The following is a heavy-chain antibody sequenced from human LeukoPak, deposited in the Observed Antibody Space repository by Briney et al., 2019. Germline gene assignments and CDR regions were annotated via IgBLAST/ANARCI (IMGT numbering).Heavy chain of an antibody. CDR3: ARAREGCTNYAFDI. CDR1: GFTVSSSY. J-gene: IGHJ3*02. V-gene: IGHV3-53*01. CDR2: IYTGGNT. Sequence: GGSLRLSCAAFGFTVSSSYISWVRQAPGKGLEWVSVIYTGGNTYYADSVKGRFTISRDNSRNTVHLQMNSLGAEDTAVYYCARAREGCTNYAFDIWGQGTMVTVSS. D-gene: IGHD2-8*01.